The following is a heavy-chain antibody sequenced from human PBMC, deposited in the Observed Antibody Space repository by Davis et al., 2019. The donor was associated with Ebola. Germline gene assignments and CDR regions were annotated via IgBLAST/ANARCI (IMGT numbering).Heavy chain of an antibody. D-gene: IGHD1-1*01. V-gene: IGHV1-18*01. CDR3: ARDSVTYNWNEDMGWFDP. CDR1: GYTFTSYG. J-gene: IGHJ5*02. Sequence: ASVPVSCKASGYTFTSYGISWVRQAPGQALEWMGWISAYNGNTNYAQKLQGRVTMTTDTSTSTAYMELRSLRSDDTAVYYCARDSVTYNWNEDMGWFDPWGQGTLVTVSS. CDR2: ISAYNGNT.